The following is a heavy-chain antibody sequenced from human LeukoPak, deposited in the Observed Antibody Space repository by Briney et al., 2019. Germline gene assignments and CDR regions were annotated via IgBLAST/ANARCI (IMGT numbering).Heavy chain of an antibody. J-gene: IGHJ6*03. CDR3: ARDGIDSSSGISYYYYMAV. CDR2: IYSHGGT. V-gene: IGHV3-66*01. Sequence: GGSLRLSCEASGFTFDDYGMNWVRQAPGKGLEWVSLIYSHGGTNYADSVKGRFTISRDNSKNTLYLQMNSLRAEDTAVYYCARDGIDSSSGISYYYYMAVWGKGTTVTISS. D-gene: IGHD3-22*01. CDR1: GFTFDDYG.